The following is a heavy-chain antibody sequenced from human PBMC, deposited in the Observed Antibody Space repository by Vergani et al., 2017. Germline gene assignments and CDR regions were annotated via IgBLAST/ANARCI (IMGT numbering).Heavy chain of an antibody. D-gene: IGHD3-22*01. Sequence: QVQLQESGPGLVKPSQTLSLTCTVSGGSISSGSYYWSWIRQPAGKGLEWIGRIYTSGSTNYNPSLKSRVTISVDTSKNQFSLKLSSVTAADKAVYYCARESTYYYDSSGSAFDIWGQGTMVTVSS. J-gene: IGHJ3*02. V-gene: IGHV4-61*02. CDR2: IYTSGST. CDR3: ARESTYYYDSSGSAFDI. CDR1: GGSISSGSYY.